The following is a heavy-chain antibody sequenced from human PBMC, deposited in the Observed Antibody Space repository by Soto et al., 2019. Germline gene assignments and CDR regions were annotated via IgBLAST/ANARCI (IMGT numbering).Heavy chain of an antibody. V-gene: IGHV3-30-3*01. Sequence: GESLKISCAASGFTFSSYAMHWVRQAPGKGLEWVAVISYDGSNKYYADSVKGRFTISRDNSKNTLYLQMNSLRAEDTAVYYCAKDAPYSSSSRAPKTPLSRIVYYGMDVWGQGTTVTVSS. D-gene: IGHD6-6*01. CDR2: ISYDGSNK. CDR1: GFTFSSYA. CDR3: AKDAPYSSSSRAPKTPLSRIVYYGMDV. J-gene: IGHJ6*02.